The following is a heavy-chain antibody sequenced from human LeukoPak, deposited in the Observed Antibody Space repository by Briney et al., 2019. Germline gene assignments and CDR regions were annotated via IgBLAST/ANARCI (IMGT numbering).Heavy chain of an antibody. Sequence: GGSLRLSCAASGFTFSSYAMTWVRQAPGKGLEWDSAISGGGGGTFYADSVKGRFTISRDNSKNTLYLQMNSLSAEDTAVYYCAKDLGGKPYYYYGMDVWGQGTTVTVSS. CDR3: AKDLGGKPYYYYGMDV. CDR1: GFTFSSYA. CDR2: ISGGGGGT. V-gene: IGHV3-23*01. J-gene: IGHJ6*02.